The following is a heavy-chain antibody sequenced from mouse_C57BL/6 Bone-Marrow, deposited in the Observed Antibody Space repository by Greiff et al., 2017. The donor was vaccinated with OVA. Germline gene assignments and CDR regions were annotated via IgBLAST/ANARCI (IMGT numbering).Heavy chain of an antibody. Sequence: VQGVESGPGLVQPSQSLSITCTVSGFSLTSYGVHWVRQPPGKGLEWLGVIWSGGSTDYNAAFISRLSISKDNSKSQVFFKMNSLQADDTAIYYCAKNYSPDWYFDVWGTGTTVTVSS. J-gene: IGHJ1*03. CDR1: GFSLTSYG. V-gene: IGHV2-4*01. D-gene: IGHD2-12*01. CDR2: IWSGGST. CDR3: AKNYSPDWYFDV.